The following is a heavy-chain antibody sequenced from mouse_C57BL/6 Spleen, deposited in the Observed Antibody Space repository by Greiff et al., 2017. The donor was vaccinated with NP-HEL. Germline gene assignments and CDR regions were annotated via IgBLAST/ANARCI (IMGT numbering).Heavy chain of an antibody. CDR3: ARFPWYYGSSYVGFDY. J-gene: IGHJ2*01. CDR2: IRNKANGYTT. D-gene: IGHD1-1*01. CDR1: GFTFTDYY. V-gene: IGHV7-3*01. Sequence: EVKLMESGGGLVQPGGSLSLSCAASGFTFTDYYMSWVRQPPGKALEWLGFIRNKANGYTTEYSASVKGRFTISRDNSQSILYLQMNALRAEDSAAYYCARFPWYYGSSYVGFDYWGQGTTLTVSS.